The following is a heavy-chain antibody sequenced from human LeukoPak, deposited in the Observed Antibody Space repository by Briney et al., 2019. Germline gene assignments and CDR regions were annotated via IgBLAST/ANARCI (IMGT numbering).Heavy chain of an antibody. V-gene: IGHV1-8*02. J-gene: IGHJ4*02. D-gene: IGHD5-24*01. Sequence: ASVKVSCKASGYTFTSYDINWVRQATGQGLEWMGWMNPNSGNTGYAQKFQGRVTMTRDTSISTAYMELSRLRSDDTAVYYCARAQDGYNLGYWGQGTLVTVSS. CDR3: ARAQDGYNLGY. CDR2: MNPNSGNT. CDR1: GYTFTSYD.